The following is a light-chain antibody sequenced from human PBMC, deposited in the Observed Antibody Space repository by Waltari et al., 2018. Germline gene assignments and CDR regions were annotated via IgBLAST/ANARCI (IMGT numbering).Light chain of an antibody. CDR3: QQRSNWPLT. CDR1: HSIANY. CDR2: DTA. J-gene: IGKJ4*01. V-gene: IGKV3-11*01. Sequence: IVLTQSPATLSLSPGERATLSCRASHSIANYLAWYQQRPGQAPRLLIYDTANRATGIPARFSGSGYETDFTLTISSLEPEDFGVYYCQQRSNWPLTFGGGTKVEIK.